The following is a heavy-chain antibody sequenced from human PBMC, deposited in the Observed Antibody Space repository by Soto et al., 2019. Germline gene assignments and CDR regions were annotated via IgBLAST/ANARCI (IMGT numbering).Heavy chain of an antibody. CDR3: ARGGYCSGGSCYPNRRRPLDY. Sequence: QVQLQQWGAGLLKPSETLSLTCAVYGGSFSGYYWSWIRQPPGKGLEWIGEINHSGSTNYNPSLKSRVTISVDTSKNQFSLKLSSVTAADTAVYYCARGGYCSGGSCYPNRRRPLDYWGQGTLVTVSS. J-gene: IGHJ4*02. CDR2: INHSGST. D-gene: IGHD2-15*01. V-gene: IGHV4-34*01. CDR1: GGSFSGYY.